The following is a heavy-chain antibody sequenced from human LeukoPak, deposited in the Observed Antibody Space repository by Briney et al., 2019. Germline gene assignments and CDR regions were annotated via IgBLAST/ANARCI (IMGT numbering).Heavy chain of an antibody. CDR1: GYIFTNYL. J-gene: IGHJ3*01. D-gene: IGHD4-17*01. CDR2: INPNDRGT. CDR3: ARDEVNGVNDAFDL. Sequence: ASVKVSCKASGYIFTNYLIHWIRQAPGQGLEWMGNINPNDRGTNYPQKLQGRVTVTSDTSTSTVYMELSSLRSEDTAVYCCARDEVNGVNDAFDLWGQGTKVTVSS. V-gene: IGHV1-46*01.